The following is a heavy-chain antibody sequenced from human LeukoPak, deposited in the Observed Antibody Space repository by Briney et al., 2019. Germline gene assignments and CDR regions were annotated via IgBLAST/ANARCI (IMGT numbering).Heavy chain of an antibody. CDR2: INPNSGGT. Sequence: GASVKVSCKASGYTFTGYYMHWVRQAPGQGREWMGWINPNSGGTNYAQKFQGRVTMTRDTSISTAYMELSRLRSDDTAVYYCARDSYYDSSGYYSSEYFQHWGQGTLVTVSS. CDR1: GYTFTGYY. D-gene: IGHD3-22*01. J-gene: IGHJ1*01. V-gene: IGHV1-2*02. CDR3: ARDSYYDSSGYYSSEYFQH.